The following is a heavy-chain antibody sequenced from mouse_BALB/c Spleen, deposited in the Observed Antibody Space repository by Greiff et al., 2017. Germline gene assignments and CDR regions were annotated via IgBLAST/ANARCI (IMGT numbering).Heavy chain of an antibody. D-gene: IGHD1-1*01. CDR3: ARFITPVAHARDY. CDR1: GYTFTNYW. Sequence: VQLQQSGAELVRPGTSVKISCKASGYTFTNYWLGWVKQRPGHGLEWIGDIYPGGGYTNYNEKFKGKATLTADTSSSTAYMQLSSLTSEDSAVYFWARFITPVAHARDYWGQGTSVTVSS. J-gene: IGHJ4*01. V-gene: IGHV1-63*02. CDR2: IYPGGGYT.